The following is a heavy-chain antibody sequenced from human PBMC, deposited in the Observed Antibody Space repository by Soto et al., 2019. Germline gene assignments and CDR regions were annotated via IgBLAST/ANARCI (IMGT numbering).Heavy chain of an antibody. Sequence: SETLSLTCSVSGGSVSSNDYYWGWIRQPPAKGLEWIGDIDYNGVTSYNPSLKTRLTISRDTSKNQFSLRLTSVTAADTALYSCGTILVAATKNTDSASWGPGIRVTVSS. CDR1: GGSVSSNDYY. D-gene: IGHD2-15*01. J-gene: IGHJ4*02. CDR2: IDYNGVT. V-gene: IGHV4-39*01. CDR3: GTILVAATKNTDSAS.